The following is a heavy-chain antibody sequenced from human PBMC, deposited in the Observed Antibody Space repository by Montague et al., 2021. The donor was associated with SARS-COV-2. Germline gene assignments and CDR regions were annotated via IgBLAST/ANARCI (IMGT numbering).Heavy chain of an antibody. D-gene: IGHD4/OR15-4a*01. V-gene: IGHV3-30*04. J-gene: IGHJ3*01. CDR2: ITYDGIDT. Sequence: SLRLSCAASGFIFSNYAFHWVRQAPGKGLEWVAIITYDGIDTFYADSVKGRFTISRDNSKNTLYLRMNSLTPEDTAIYYCARDRVPPDYGDVLDLWGYGTLVTVSS. CDR3: ARDRVPPDYGDVLDL. CDR1: GFIFSNYA.